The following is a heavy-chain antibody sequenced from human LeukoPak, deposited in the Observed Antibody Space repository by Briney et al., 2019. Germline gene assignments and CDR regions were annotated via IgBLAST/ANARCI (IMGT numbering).Heavy chain of an antibody. V-gene: IGHV1-18*01. J-gene: IGHJ4*02. CDR2: ISAYNGDT. D-gene: IGHD2-15*01. CDR3: AREWYCSGGSCYSGATDY. CDR1: GYTFTSYG. Sequence: ASVKVSCKASGYTFTSYGISWVRQAPGQGLEWMGWISAYNGDTNHAQKLQGRVTMTTDTSTGTAYMELRSLRSDDTAVYYCAREWYCSGGSCYSGATDYWGQGTLVTVSS.